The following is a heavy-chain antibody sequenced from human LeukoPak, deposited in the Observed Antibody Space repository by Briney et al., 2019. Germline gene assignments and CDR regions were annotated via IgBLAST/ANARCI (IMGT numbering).Heavy chain of an antibody. Sequence: ASVKVSCKASGYTFTGYYMHWVRQAPGQGLEWMGWINPNSGGTNYAQKFEGGVTMTRDTSISTAYMELSRLRSDDTAVYYCAMSTVGYYYYYMDVWGKGTTVTVSS. CDR3: AMSTVGYYYYYMDV. V-gene: IGHV1-2*02. CDR2: INPNSGGT. D-gene: IGHD4-23*01. J-gene: IGHJ6*03. CDR1: GYTFTGYY.